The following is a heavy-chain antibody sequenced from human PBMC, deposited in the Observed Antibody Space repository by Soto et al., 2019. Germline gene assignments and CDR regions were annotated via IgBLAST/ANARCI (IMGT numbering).Heavy chain of an antibody. Sequence: GGALRLSFAASGFTFSIYGMHWVLQAPGKGMEWVEVKSYDGSNKYYEDSVKGRLTISRDNSKNTLYLKMKRMRAEDTDVYYCEKDPQEQQMVRNYMDVWGKGTTVTVSS. CDR2: KSYDGSNK. CDR3: EKDPQEQQMVRNYMDV. V-gene: IGHV3-30*18. J-gene: IGHJ6*03. D-gene: IGHD6-13*01. CDR1: GFTFSIYG.